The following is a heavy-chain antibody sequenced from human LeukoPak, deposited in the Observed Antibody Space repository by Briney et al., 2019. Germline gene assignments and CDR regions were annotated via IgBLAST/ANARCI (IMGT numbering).Heavy chain of an antibody. CDR1: GGTFSSYA. CDR2: IIPIFGTA. Sequence: GASVKVSCKASGGTFSSYAISWVRQAPGQGLEWMGEIIPIFGTANYAQKFQGRVTITADESTSTAYMELSSLRSEDTAVYYCDIAVAGHFGMDVWGQGTTVTVSS. D-gene: IGHD6-19*01. CDR3: DIAVAGHFGMDV. J-gene: IGHJ6*02. V-gene: IGHV1-69*13.